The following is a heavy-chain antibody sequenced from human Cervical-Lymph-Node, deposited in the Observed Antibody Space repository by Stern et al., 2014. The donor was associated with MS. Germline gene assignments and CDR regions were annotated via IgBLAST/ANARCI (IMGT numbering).Heavy chain of an antibody. CDR2: VYYSGST. V-gene: IGHV4-59*01. CDR3: ASIQLWSKSFDY. CDR1: NVSIGLFY. Sequence: QVHLQESGPGLVKPSETLSLTCTVSNVSIGLFYWSWIRQSPGRGLEWIGYVYYSGSTDYNPSLKSRVTMAVDTSKSQFSLKLSSLTAADTAVYYCASIQLWSKSFDYWGRGTLVTVSS. D-gene: IGHD1-1*01. J-gene: IGHJ4*02.